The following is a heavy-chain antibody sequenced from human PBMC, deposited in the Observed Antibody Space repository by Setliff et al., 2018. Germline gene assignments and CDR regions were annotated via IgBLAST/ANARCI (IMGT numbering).Heavy chain of an antibody. V-gene: IGHV5-51*01. Sequence: GESLKISCKGSGYTFSNYWVGWVRQMPGKGLEWMGVIYAGDSDTRYSPSFQGQVTFSADKSISTAYLQWSTLKASDTAMYYCARSTVTQDFDYWGQGTLVTVSS. J-gene: IGHJ4*02. CDR3: ARSTVTQDFDY. D-gene: IGHD4-17*01. CDR1: GYTFSNYW. CDR2: IYAGDSDT.